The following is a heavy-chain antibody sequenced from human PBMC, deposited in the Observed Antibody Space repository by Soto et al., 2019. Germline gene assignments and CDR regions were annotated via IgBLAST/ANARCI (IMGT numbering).Heavy chain of an antibody. CDR1: GYAFTSCG. CDR2: ISAYNGNT. V-gene: IGHV1-18*01. J-gene: IGHJ5*02. Sequence: ASVKVSCKASGYAFTSCGISWVRQAPGQGLEWMGWISAYNGNTNYAQKLQGRVTMTTDTSKNQFSLQLNSVTPEDTAVYYCARDQWLPNNWFDPWGQGTLVTVSS. CDR3: ARDQWLPNNWFDP. D-gene: IGHD6-19*01.